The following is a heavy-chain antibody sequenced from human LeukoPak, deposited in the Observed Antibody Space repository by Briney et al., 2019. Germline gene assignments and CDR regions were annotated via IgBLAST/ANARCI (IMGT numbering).Heavy chain of an antibody. Sequence: SQTLSLTCSVSGGSISSGNYYWTLIRQPAGKGLEWSGRIDTSGSTNYNPSLKSRVTIPVDTSKTQFSLTLSSVTAADTAVYYCARGYTYYYDSSGYYAYYFDYWGQGTLVTVSS. CDR3: ARGYTYYYDSSGYYAYYFDY. D-gene: IGHD3-22*01. CDR1: GGSISSGNYY. V-gene: IGHV4-61*02. CDR2: IDTSGST. J-gene: IGHJ4*02.